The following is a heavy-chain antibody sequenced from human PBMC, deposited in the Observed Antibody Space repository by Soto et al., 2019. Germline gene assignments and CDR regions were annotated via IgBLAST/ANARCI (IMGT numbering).Heavy chain of an antibody. D-gene: IGHD3-10*01. CDR1: VFTCSSYS. V-gene: IGHV3-48*02. CDR2: ISSSSSTI. J-gene: IGHJ6*02. Sequence: WWSLRLSCSASVFTCSSYSMNWCRQAPGKGLEWVSYISSSSSTIYYADSVKGRFTISRDNAKNSLYLQMNSLRDEDTAVYYCARDSVSQWFGELLPNYYGMDVWGQGTTVTVSS. CDR3: ARDSVSQWFGELLPNYYGMDV.